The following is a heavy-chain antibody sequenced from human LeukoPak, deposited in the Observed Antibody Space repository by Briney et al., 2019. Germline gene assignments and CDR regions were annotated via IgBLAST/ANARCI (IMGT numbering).Heavy chain of an antibody. V-gene: IGHV4-39*01. CDR1: GGSISSSSYY. CDR3: ARLLLSGDYFDY. Sequence: PSETLSLTCTVSGGSISSSSYYWGWIRQPPGKGLEWIGSIYYSGSTYYNPSLKSRVTISVVTSKNQFSLKLSSVTAANTAVYYCARLLLSGDYFDYWGQGTLVTVSS. D-gene: IGHD4-17*01. CDR2: IYYSGST. J-gene: IGHJ4*02.